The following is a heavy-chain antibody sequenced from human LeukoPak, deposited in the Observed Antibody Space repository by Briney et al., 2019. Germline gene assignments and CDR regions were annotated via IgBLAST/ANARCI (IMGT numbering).Heavy chain of an antibody. Sequence: GGSLRLSCAASGFNFSTYAMPWVRPAPGKGLEEGSSVNDAGGGTYYADSLKGRFTISRDNSKNPLFLQMDSLRAEDTAAYYCVKRPAESCSNGGCYFDSWGQGTLVSVSS. CDR2: VNDAGGGT. CDR3: VKRPAESCSNGGCYFDS. V-gene: IGHV3-23*01. CDR1: GFNFSTYA. D-gene: IGHD2-8*01. J-gene: IGHJ4*02.